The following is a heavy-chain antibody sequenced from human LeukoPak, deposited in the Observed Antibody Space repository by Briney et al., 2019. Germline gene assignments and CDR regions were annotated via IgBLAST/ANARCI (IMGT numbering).Heavy chain of an antibody. CDR1: GGSISSYY. V-gene: IGHV4-59*01. J-gene: IGHJ4*02. Sequence: SETLSLTCTVSGGSISSYYWSWIRQPPGKGLEWIGYIYYSGSTNYNPSLKSRVTISVDTSKNQFSLKLSSVTAADTAVYYCARDYGSGSYPPIVFGYWGQGTLVTVSS. CDR3: ARDYGSGSYPPIVFGY. D-gene: IGHD3-10*01. CDR2: IYYSGST.